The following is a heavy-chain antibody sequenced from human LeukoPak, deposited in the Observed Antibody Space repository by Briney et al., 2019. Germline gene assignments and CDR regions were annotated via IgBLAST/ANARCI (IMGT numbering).Heavy chain of an antibody. CDR2: ISGSGGST. CDR3: AKDYAYYYDSSGRLFDY. Sequence: GGSLRLSCAASGFTFSSYAMSWVRQAPGKGLEWVSAISGSGGSTYYADSVKGRFTISRDNSKNPLYLQMNSLRAEDTAVYYCAKDYAYYYDSSGRLFDYWGQGTLVTVSS. J-gene: IGHJ4*02. D-gene: IGHD3-22*01. V-gene: IGHV3-23*01. CDR1: GFTFSSYA.